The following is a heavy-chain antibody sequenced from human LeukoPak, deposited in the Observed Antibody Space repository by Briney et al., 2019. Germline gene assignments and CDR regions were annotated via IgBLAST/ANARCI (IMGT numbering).Heavy chain of an antibody. D-gene: IGHD5-12*01. J-gene: IGHJ6*02. Sequence: GASVKVSCKASGYTFTSYGISWVRQAPGQGLEWMGWISAYNGNTNYAQKLQGRVTMTTGTSTSTAYMELRSLRSDDTAVYYCARLSGGDYYYYYGMDVWGQGTTVTVSS. CDR1: GYTFTSYG. CDR2: ISAYNGNT. V-gene: IGHV1-18*01. CDR3: ARLSGGDYYYYYGMDV.